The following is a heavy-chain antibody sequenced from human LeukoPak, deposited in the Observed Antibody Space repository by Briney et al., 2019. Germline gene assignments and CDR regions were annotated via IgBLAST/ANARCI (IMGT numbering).Heavy chain of an antibody. V-gene: IGHV4-34*01. D-gene: IGHD3-22*01. CDR3: ARQMIVVVIPTSYYFDY. Sequence: SETLSLTCAVYGGSFSGYYWSWIRQPPGKGLEWIGEINHSGSTNYNPSLKSRVTISVDTSKNQFSLKLSSVTAADTAVYYCARQMIVVVIPTSYYFDYWGQGTLVTVS. CDR2: INHSGST. J-gene: IGHJ4*02. CDR1: GGSFSGYY.